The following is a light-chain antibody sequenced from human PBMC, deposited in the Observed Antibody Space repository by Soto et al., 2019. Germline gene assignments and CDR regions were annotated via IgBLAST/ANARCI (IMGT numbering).Light chain of an antibody. CDR1: SSDVGGYNS. V-gene: IGLV2-8*01. J-gene: IGLJ2*01. CDR3: SSYASSNNVV. CDR2: EVT. Sequence: QSALTQPASASGSPGQSVTISCTGTSSDVGGYNSVSWYQHHPGKAPKLIIYEVTKRPSGVSDRFSGSKSGNTASLTISGLQAEDEADYHCSSYASSNNVVFGGGTKLTVL.